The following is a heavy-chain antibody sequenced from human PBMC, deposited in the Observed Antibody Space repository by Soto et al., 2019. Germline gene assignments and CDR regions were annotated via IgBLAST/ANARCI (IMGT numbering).Heavy chain of an antibody. CDR2: IYYSGST. CDR3: ARASRDSSGISKPPFDY. CDR1: GGSISSYY. D-gene: IGHD3-22*01. Sequence: PSETLSLTCTVSGGSISSYYWSWIRQPPGKGLEWIGYIYYSGSTNYNPSLKSRVTISVDTSKNQFSLKLSSVTAADTAVYYCARASRDSSGISKPPFDYWGQGTLVTVSS. V-gene: IGHV4-59*01. J-gene: IGHJ4*02.